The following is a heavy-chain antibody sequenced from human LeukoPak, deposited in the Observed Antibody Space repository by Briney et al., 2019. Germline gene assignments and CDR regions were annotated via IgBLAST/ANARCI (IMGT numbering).Heavy chain of an antibody. D-gene: IGHD6-19*01. CDR1: GYTFISYD. CDR3: PRRAVGNSYYYSMDV. Sequence: SSVNVSCMASGYTFISYDINWVRQLTAQGLDWMRWINPNSGNTGHAQKFQGRATINRNTSIQTAFMELSNLTSEHTRVYYCPRRAVGNSYYYSMDVWGKGTTVTVSS. J-gene: IGHJ6*03. V-gene: IGHV1-8*03. CDR2: INPNSGNT.